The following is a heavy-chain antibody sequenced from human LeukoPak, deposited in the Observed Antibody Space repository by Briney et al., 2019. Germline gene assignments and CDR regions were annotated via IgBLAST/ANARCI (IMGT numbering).Heavy chain of an antibody. J-gene: IGHJ4*02. CDR3: AREDGSYIGVYFDY. Sequence: GGSLRLSCAASGFTFSSYGMHWVRQAPGKGLEWVAFIRYDGSNKYYADSVKGRFTISRDNSKNTLYLQMNSLRAEDTAVYYCAREDGSYIGVYFDYWGQGTLVTVSS. CDR1: GFTFSSYG. CDR2: IRYDGSNK. D-gene: IGHD1-26*01. V-gene: IGHV3-30*02.